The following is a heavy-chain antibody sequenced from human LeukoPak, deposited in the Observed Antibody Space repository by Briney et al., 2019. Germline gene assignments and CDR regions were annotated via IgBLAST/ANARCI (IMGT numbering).Heavy chain of an antibody. CDR3: ARDGSGEQLVYFDC. D-gene: IGHD6-6*01. J-gene: IGHJ4*02. CDR1: DGSISSGGYY. CDR2: IYHTGTT. Sequence: SETLSLTCAVSDGSISSGGYYWSWIRQPPGKGLEWIGYIYHTGTTYYNPSLKSRATISVDRSKNQFSLKVTSVTAADTAVYYCARDGSGEQLVYFDCWGQGTLVTVSS. V-gene: IGHV4-30-2*01.